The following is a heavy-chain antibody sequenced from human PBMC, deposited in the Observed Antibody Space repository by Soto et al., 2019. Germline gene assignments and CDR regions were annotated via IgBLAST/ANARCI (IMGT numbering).Heavy chain of an antibody. D-gene: IGHD6-6*01. V-gene: IGHV3-33*01. CDR3: ARVSSSAASRPGTDLYYFDY. CDR1: GFTFSSYG. Sequence: QVQLVESGGGVVQTGRSLRLSCAASGFTFSSYGMHWVRQAPGKGLEWVAVIWYDGSNKYYADSVKGRFTISRDNSKNTLYLQMNSLRAEDTAVYYCARVSSSAASRPGTDLYYFDYWGQGTLVTVSS. CDR2: IWYDGSNK. J-gene: IGHJ4*02.